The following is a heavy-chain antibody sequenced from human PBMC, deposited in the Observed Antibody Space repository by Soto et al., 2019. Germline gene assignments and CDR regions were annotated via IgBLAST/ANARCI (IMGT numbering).Heavy chain of an antibody. J-gene: IGHJ4*02. D-gene: IGHD3-22*01. CDR3: ARKEGSSPDYCDSSGYYSFDY. V-gene: IGHV1-69*13. CDR1: GGTFSSYA. CDR2: IIPIFGTA. Sequence: ASVKVSCKASGGTFSSYAISWVRQAPGQGLEWMGGIIPIFGTANYAQKFQGRVTITADESTSTAYMELSSLRSEDTAVYYCARKEGSSPDYCDSSGYYSFDYWGQGTLVTVSS.